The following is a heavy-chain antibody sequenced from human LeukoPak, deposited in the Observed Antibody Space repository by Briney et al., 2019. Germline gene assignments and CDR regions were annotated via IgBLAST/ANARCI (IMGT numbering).Heavy chain of an antibody. V-gene: IGHV1-69*05. CDR1: GGTFSSYA. D-gene: IGHD3-9*01. Sequence: SEKVSCKASGGTFSSYAISWVRQAPGQGLEWMGGIIPIFGTANYAQKFQGRVTITTDESTSTAYMELSSLRSEDTAVYYCARVLGLRYFDWFSYGSWFDPWGQGTLVTVSS. J-gene: IGHJ5*02. CDR2: IIPIFGTA. CDR3: ARVLGLRYFDWFSYGSWFDP.